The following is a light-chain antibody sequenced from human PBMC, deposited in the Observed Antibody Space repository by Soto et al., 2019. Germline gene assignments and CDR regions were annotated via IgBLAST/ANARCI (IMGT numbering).Light chain of an antibody. CDR2: AAS. J-gene: IGKJ5*01. Sequence: EIVLTQSPGTLSLSPGERATLSCRASQSVSRSYLAWYQQKPGQAPRLLIYAASTRATGIPARFSGSGSGTEFTLTISGLQSEDFAVYYCQQYNNWSFGQGTRLEIK. CDR3: QQYNNWS. V-gene: IGKV3-15*01. CDR1: QSVSRSY.